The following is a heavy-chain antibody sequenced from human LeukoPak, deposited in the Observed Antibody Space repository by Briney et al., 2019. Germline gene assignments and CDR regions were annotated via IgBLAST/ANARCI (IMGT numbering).Heavy chain of an antibody. D-gene: IGHD3-10*01. CDR3: ARNSLYRSARLGKFHFDY. J-gene: IGHJ4*02. CDR1: GYTLTELS. V-gene: IGHV1-8*03. CDR2: MNPNSGNT. Sequence: GASVKVSCKVSGYTLTELSMHWVRQATGQGLEWMGWMNPNSGNTGYAQKFQGRVTITRNTSISTAYMELSNLRSEDSAVYYCARNSLYRSARLGKFHFDYWGQGTLVTVSS.